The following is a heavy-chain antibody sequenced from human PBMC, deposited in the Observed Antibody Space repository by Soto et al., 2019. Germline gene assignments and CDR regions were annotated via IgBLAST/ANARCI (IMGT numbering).Heavy chain of an antibody. Sequence: GGSLRLSCAASGFTFSSYGMHWVRQAPGKGLEWVAVIWYDGSNKYYADSGKGRFTISRDNSKNTLYLQMNSLRAEDTAVYYCARDRPNCSSTSCYRRVPYYYMDVWGKGTTVTVSS. CDR2: IWYDGSNK. V-gene: IGHV3-33*01. CDR3: ARDRPNCSSTSCYRRVPYYYMDV. D-gene: IGHD2-2*01. J-gene: IGHJ6*03. CDR1: GFTFSSYG.